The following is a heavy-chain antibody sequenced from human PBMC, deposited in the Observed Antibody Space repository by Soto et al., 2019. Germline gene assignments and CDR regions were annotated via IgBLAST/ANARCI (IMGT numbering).Heavy chain of an antibody. Sequence: GGSLRLSCAASGFTFSGSAMHWVRQASGKGLEWVGRIRSKANSYATAYAASVKGRFTISRDDSKNTAYLQMNSLKTEDTAVYYCTRHLADTAMPYYYYGMDVWGQGTTVTVSS. J-gene: IGHJ6*02. CDR2: IRSKANSYAT. CDR3: TRHLADTAMPYYYYGMDV. V-gene: IGHV3-73*01. D-gene: IGHD5-18*01. CDR1: GFTFSGSA.